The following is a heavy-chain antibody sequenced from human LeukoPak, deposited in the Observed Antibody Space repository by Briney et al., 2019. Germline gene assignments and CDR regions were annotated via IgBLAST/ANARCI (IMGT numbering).Heavy chain of an antibody. D-gene: IGHD6-13*01. Sequence: PGGSLRLSCAASGFTFDDYGMSWVRQAPGKGLEWVSGINWSGGSTGYVDSVKGRFTISRDNAKNSLYLQMNSLRAEDTALYYCAKGVRHRQYGSYWYGDFFDYWGQGTLVTVSS. CDR2: INWSGGST. CDR3: AKGVRHRQYGSYWYGDFFDY. V-gene: IGHV3-20*04. CDR1: GFTFDDYG. J-gene: IGHJ4*02.